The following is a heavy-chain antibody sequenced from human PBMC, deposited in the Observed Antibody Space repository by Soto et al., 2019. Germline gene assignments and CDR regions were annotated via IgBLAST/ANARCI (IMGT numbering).Heavy chain of an antibody. CDR2: ITPFNGNT. J-gene: IGHJ3*02. V-gene: IGHV1-45*02. CDR3: ASSQRYCSGGSCSNDAFYI. Sequence: ASVKVSCKASGYTFTYRYLHWVRQAPGQALEWMGWITPFNGNTNYAQKFQDRVTITRDKSMSTAYMELSSLRSEDTAMYYCASSQRYCSGGSCSNDAFYIWGQGTMVSVSS. D-gene: IGHD2-15*01. CDR1: GYTFTYRY.